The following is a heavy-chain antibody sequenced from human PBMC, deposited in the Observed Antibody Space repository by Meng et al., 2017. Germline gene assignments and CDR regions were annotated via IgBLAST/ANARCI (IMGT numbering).Heavy chain of an antibody. CDR3: ARAPRKTYDSSGYDY. V-gene: IGHV1-3*01. Sequence: QVQLVQSGAEVKKPGASVKVPCKASGYTFASYDINWVRQATGQGLEWMGWINAGNGNTKYSQKFQGRVTITRDTSASTAYMELSSLRSEDTAVYYCARAPRKTYDSSGYDYWGQGTLVTVSS. CDR1: GYTFASYD. CDR2: INAGNGNT. D-gene: IGHD3-22*01. J-gene: IGHJ4*02.